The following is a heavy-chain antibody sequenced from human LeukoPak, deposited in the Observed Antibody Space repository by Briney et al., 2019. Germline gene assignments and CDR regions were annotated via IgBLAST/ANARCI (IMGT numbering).Heavy chain of an antibody. CDR2: IYYSGST. J-gene: IGHJ4*02. D-gene: IGHD3-22*01. CDR3: ARVMTYYYDSSGSMVYFDY. V-gene: IGHV4-59*01. CDR1: GFTFSDYY. Sequence: GPLRLSCAASGFTFSDYYMSWIRQPPGKGLEWIGYIYYSGSTNYNPSLKSRVTISVDTSKNQFSLKLSSVTAADTAVYYCARVMTYYYDSSGSMVYFDYWGQGTLVTVSS.